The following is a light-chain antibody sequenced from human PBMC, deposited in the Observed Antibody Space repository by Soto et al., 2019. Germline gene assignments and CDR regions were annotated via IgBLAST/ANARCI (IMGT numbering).Light chain of an antibody. J-gene: IGLJ2*01. V-gene: IGLV1-40*01. Sequence: QSVLTQPPSVSGAPGQRVTISCTGSSSNIGARYDVHWYQQLPGTAPKLLIYDDITRPSGVPDRFSGSKSGTSASLAITGLQAEDEADYYCQSYDSSLSGSVFGGGTKLTVL. CDR1: SSNIGARYD. CDR3: QSYDSSLSGSV. CDR2: DDI.